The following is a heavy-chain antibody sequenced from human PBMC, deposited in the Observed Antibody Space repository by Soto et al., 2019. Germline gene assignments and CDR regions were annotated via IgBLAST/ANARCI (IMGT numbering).Heavy chain of an antibody. CDR1: GYTFTSYG. J-gene: IGHJ6*02. Sequence: GASVKVSCKASGYTFTSYGISWVRQAPGQGLEWMGWISAYNGNTNYAQKLQGRVTMTTDTSTSTAYMELRSLRSDDTAVYYCARIVVVPAAKTYYYYGMDVWGQGTTVTVSS. CDR3: ARIVVVPAAKTYYYYGMDV. V-gene: IGHV1-18*04. D-gene: IGHD2-2*01. CDR2: ISAYNGNT.